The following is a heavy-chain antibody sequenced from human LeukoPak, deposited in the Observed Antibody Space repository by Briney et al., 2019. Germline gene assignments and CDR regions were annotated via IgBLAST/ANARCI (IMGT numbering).Heavy chain of an antibody. D-gene: IGHD3-10*01. Sequence: PSETLSLTCTVSGVSISTYYLSWLRQPAGRGLEWIGRIYSTVTTYNPSLKSRVTMSADTSGNHVSLTLNSVTAADTAVYHCARDSGTTGEVKFDPWGQGTLVTVSS. V-gene: IGHV4-4*07. CDR3: ARDSGTTGEVKFDP. CDR2: IYSTVT. CDR1: GVSISTYY. J-gene: IGHJ5*02.